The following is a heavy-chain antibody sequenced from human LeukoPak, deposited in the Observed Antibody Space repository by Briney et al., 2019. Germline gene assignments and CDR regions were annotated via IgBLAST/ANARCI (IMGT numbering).Heavy chain of an antibody. J-gene: IGHJ6*02. Sequence: PGGSLRLSCAASGFTLCSYWMHWVRQAPGRGLVWVSRITSDGSTTSYAGPVKGRFTSSRDNAKNTLYLQMNSQRAEDTAVYYCARDNRGAYGSGSYSHYYYYGMDVWGQGTTVTVSS. CDR1: GFTLCSYW. CDR3: ARDNRGAYGSGSYSHYYYYGMDV. D-gene: IGHD3-10*01. V-gene: IGHV3-74*01. CDR2: ITSDGSTT.